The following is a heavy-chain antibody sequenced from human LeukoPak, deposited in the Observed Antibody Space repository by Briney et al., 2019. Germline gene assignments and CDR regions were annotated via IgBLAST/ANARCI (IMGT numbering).Heavy chain of an antibody. CDR3: ARGPGYYYDSSGYYLN. D-gene: IGHD3-22*01. J-gene: IGHJ4*02. Sequence: SETLSLTCTVSGGSISSGDYYWSWIRQPPGTGLEWIGYIYYSGSTYYNPSLKSRVTISVDTSKNQFSLKLSSVTAADTAVYYCARGPGYYYDSSGYYLNWGQGTLVTVSS. CDR1: GGSISSGDYY. CDR2: IYYSGST. V-gene: IGHV4-30-4*01.